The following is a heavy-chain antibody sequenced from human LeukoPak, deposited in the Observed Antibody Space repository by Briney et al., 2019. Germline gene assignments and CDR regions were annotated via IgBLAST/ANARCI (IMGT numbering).Heavy chain of an antibody. V-gene: IGHV3-23*01. J-gene: IGHJ4*02. Sequence: GGSLRLSCAASGFTFSTYAMSWVRQTPGKGLEWVSAIGDTTYYADSVEGRFTISRDNSKNTLYLQRISLRAEDAPIYYCAKAFAFVGADFFDYWGQGTLVTVSS. CDR2: IGDTT. D-gene: IGHD1-26*01. CDR3: AKAFAFVGADFFDY. CDR1: GFTFSTYA.